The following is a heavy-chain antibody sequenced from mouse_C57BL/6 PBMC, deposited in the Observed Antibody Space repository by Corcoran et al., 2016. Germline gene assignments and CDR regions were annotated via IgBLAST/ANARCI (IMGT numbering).Heavy chain of an antibody. CDR1: GYTFTDYY. J-gene: IGHJ2*01. Sequence: EVQLQQSGPELVKPGASVKISCKASGYTFTDYYMNWVKQSHGKSLEWIGDINPNNGGTSYNQKFKGKATLTVDKSSSTAYMELRSLTSEDSAVYYCARRGNKYYFDYWGQGTTLTVSP. CDR3: ARRGNKYYFDY. D-gene: IGHD2-1*01. CDR2: INPNNGGT. V-gene: IGHV1-26*01.